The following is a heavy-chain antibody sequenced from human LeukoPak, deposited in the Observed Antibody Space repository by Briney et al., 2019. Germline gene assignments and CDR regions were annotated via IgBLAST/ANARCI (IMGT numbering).Heavy chain of an antibody. D-gene: IGHD3-10*01. V-gene: IGHV1-2*02. CDR3: ARSMVVRGVMGNYFDP. J-gene: IGHJ5*02. Sequence: ASVKVSCKASGYTFTGYFIHWVRQAPGQGLEWMGWINPKSGGTNYQQKFQDRVTMTRDTSITTAYMEMGRLRSDDTAVYYCARSMVVRGVMGNYFDPWGQGTLVTVSS. CDR2: INPKSGGT. CDR1: GYTFTGYF.